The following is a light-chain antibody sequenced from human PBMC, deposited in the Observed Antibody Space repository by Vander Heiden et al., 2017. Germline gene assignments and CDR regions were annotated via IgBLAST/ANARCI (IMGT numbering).Light chain of an antibody. V-gene: IGLV2-11*01. CDR3: CSYAGSYTFVV. Sequence: PVSGSTGQSVTISCTGTSSDVGGYNYVSWYQQHPGKAPKLMIYDVSKRPSGVPDRFSGSKSGNTASLTISGLQAEDEADYYCCSYAGSYTFVVFGGGTKLTVL. J-gene: IGLJ2*01. CDR1: SSDVGGYNY. CDR2: DVS.